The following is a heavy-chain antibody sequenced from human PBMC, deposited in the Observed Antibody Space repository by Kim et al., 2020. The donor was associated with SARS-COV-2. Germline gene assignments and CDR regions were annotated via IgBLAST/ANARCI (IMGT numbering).Heavy chain of an antibody. CDR2: ISYDGSNK. D-gene: IGHD6-13*01. V-gene: IGHV3-33*05. CDR1: GFTFSSYG. Sequence: GGSLRLSCAASGFTFSSYGMHWVRQAPGKGLEWVAVISYDGSNKYYADSVKGRFTISRDNSKNTLYLQMNSLRAEDTAVYYCARDTAGQLVTPRYYYGMDVWGQGTTVTVSS. CDR3: ARDTAGQLVTPRYYYGMDV. J-gene: IGHJ6*02.